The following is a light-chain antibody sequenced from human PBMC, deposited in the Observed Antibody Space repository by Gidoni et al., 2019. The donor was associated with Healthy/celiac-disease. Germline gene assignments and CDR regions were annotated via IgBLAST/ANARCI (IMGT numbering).Light chain of an antibody. CDR2: KAS. Sequence: DIQMTLSPASLSASVGDRVTIPFRASQSISSWLALFQQKPGKAPTLPIYKASSLESGVPSTFSGSGSGTEFTLTISSLQPDDFATYYCQRYKSYCPTWTFGQGTKVEIK. J-gene: IGKJ1*01. CDR3: QRYKSYCPTWT. CDR1: QSISSW. V-gene: IGKV1-5*03.